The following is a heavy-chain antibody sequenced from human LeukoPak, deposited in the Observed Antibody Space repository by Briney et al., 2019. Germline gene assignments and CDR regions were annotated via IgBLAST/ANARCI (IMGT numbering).Heavy chain of an antibody. Sequence: GGSLRLSCAASGFTFSSYAMHWVRQAPGKGLEWVAVISYDGSNKYYADSVKGRFTTSRDNYKNTLYLQMNSLRAEDTAVYYCARDPYSSSPFFDYWGQGTLVTVSS. CDR2: ISYDGSNK. D-gene: IGHD6-6*01. CDR1: GFTFSSYA. V-gene: IGHV3-30-3*01. CDR3: ARDPYSSSPFFDY. J-gene: IGHJ4*02.